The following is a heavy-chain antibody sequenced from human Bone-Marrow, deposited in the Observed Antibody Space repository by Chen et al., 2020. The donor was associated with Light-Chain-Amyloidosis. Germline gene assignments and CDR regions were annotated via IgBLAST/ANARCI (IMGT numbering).Heavy chain of an antibody. CDR3: ARVLYYYYGMDV. V-gene: IGHV4-34*01. J-gene: IGHJ6*02. CDR2: INHSGST. Sequence: QVQLQQWGAGLLKPSETLSLTCAVYGGSFSGDYWSWIRQPPGKGLEWIGEINHSGSTNYNPSLKSRVTISVNTSKNQFSLKLSSVTAADTAVYYCARVLYYYYGMDVWGQGTTVTVSS. CDR1: GGSFSGDY.